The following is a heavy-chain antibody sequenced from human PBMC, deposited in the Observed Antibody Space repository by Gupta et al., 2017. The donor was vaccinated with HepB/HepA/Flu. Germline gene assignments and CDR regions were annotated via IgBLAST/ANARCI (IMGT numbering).Heavy chain of an antibody. CDR2: IKQDGNEK. D-gene: IGHD2-15*01. CDR1: GCLFISYW. V-gene: IGHV3-7*01. Sequence: EVQLVESGGDLVQPGGSLRLSCAASGCLFISYWRSWVRQAPGKGLEWVANIKQDGNEKYYVDSVKGRFTISRDNAKNSLYLQMNSLRADDTAIYYCARDRRRYCSGRSCYSTNNWFDPWGQGTLVTVSS. J-gene: IGHJ5*02. CDR3: ARDRRRYCSGRSCYSTNNWFDP.